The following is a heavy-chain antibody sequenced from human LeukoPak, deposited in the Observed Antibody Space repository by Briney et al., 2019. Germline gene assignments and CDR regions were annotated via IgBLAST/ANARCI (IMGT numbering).Heavy chain of an antibody. J-gene: IGHJ5*02. CDR3: ARDWFDP. CDR2: INPNSGGT. V-gene: IGHV1-2*06. CDR1: GYTFTGYY. Sequence: ASVKVSCKASGYTFTGYYMHWVRQAPGQGLEWMGRINPNSGGTNYAQKFQGRVTITADESTSTAYMELSSLRSEDTAVYYCARDWFDPWGQGTLVTVSS.